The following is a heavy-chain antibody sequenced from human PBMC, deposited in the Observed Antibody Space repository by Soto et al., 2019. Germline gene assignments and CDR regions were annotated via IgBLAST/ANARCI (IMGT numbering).Heavy chain of an antibody. Sequence: YWSWIRQPPGKGLEWIGHIYYSGSTNYNPSLKSRVTISVDASKNQFSLKLSSATAADTAIYYCARGPVVTPFVDYWGQGTLVTVSS. CDR3: ARGPVVTPFVDY. J-gene: IGHJ4*02. CDR1: Y. D-gene: IGHD2-21*02. V-gene: IGHV4-59*01. CDR2: IYYSGST.